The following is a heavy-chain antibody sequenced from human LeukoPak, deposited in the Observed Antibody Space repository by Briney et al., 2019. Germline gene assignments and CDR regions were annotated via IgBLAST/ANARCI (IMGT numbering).Heavy chain of an antibody. CDR1: GYTSTTYG. Sequence: ASVKVSCKASGYTSTTYGISWVRQAPGQGLEWMGWINTNTGNPTYAQGFTGRFVFSLDTSVSTAYLQISSLKAEDTAVYYCARDNSGSYYPNWFDPWGQGTLVTVSS. V-gene: IGHV7-4-1*02. CDR2: INTNTGNP. J-gene: IGHJ5*02. CDR3: ARDNSGSYYPNWFDP. D-gene: IGHD3-10*01.